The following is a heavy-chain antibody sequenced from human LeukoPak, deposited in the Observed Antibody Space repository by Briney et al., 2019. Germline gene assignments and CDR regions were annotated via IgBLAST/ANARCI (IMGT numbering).Heavy chain of an antibody. CDR3: ARAPSVWFDP. CDR1: GGSFSGYY. V-gene: IGHV4-34*01. Sequence: SETLSLTCAVYGGSFSGYYWSWIRQPPGKGLEWIGEINHSGSTNYNPSLKSRVTISVDTSKNQFSLKLSSVTAADTAVYYCARAPSVWFDPWGQGTLVTVSS. J-gene: IGHJ5*02. CDR2: INHSGST.